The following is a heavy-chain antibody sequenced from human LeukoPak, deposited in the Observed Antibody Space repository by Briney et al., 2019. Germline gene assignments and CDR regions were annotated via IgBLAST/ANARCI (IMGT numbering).Heavy chain of an antibody. D-gene: IGHD6-6*01. CDR1: GGTFSSYA. CDR3: AREGVRGSSSEPFDY. CDR2: IIPIFGTA. J-gene: IGHJ4*02. V-gene: IGHV1-69*05. Sequence: SVKVSCKASGGTFSSYAISWVRQAPGQGLEWMGGIIPIFGTANYAQKFQGRVTITTDESTSTAYMELSSLRSDDTAVYYCAREGVRGSSSEPFDYWGQGTLVTVSS.